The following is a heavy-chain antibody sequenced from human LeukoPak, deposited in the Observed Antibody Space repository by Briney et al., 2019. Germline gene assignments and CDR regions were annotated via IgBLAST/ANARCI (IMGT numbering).Heavy chain of an antibody. CDR3: AKEGTMIVGGQYFDY. Sequence: GGSLGLSCATSGFTFDDYTIHWVRQAPGKGLEWVSLITWDGARTYYADSVKGRFTISRDNSKNSLYLQMHSLRTEDTALYYCAKEGTMIVGGQYFDYWGQGTLVTVSS. CDR2: ITWDGART. V-gene: IGHV3-43*01. J-gene: IGHJ4*02. D-gene: IGHD3-22*01. CDR1: GFTFDDYT.